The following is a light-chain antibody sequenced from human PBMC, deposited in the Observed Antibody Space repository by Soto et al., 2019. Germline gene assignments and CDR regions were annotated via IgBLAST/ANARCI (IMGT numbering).Light chain of an antibody. CDR2: GAS. CDR3: QQRSNWPWT. J-gene: IGKJ1*01. V-gene: IGKV3D-20*02. CDR1: QSVSNNY. Sequence: DIVLTQSPGTLSLSPGEIATLPFRASQSVSNNYLAWYQQKPGQAPRLLIYGASNRATGIPDRFSGSGSETDFTLTISSLEPEDFAVYYCQQRSNWPWTFGQGTKVDIK.